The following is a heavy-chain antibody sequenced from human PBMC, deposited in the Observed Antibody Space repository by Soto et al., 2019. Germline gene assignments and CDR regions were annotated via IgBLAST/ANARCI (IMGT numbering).Heavy chain of an antibody. CDR2: INPSGGST. CDR1: GYTFTSYY. CDR3: ARDQDIVLVPAAIYYYYYGMDV. Sequence: ASVKVSCKASGYTFTSYYMHWVRQAPGQGLEWMGIINPSGGSTSYAQKFQGRVTMTRDTSTSTVYMELSSLRSEDTAVYYCARDQDIVLVPAAIYYYYYGMDVWGQGATVTVS. J-gene: IGHJ6*02. D-gene: IGHD2-2*01. V-gene: IGHV1-46*01.